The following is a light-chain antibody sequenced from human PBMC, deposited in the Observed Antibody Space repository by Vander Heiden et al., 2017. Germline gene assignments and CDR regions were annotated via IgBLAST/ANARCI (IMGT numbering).Light chain of an antibody. CDR1: QSISSY. CDR2: AAS. Sequence: DLQMPQSPSSLSASVGDRVTITCRASQSISSYLNWYQQKPGKSPKLLIYAASSLQSGVPSRFSGSGSGTDFTLTISRLQPEDFATYYCQQSDSTPVTFGHGTKVDIK. J-gene: IGKJ3*01. V-gene: IGKV1-39*01. CDR3: QQSDSTPVT.